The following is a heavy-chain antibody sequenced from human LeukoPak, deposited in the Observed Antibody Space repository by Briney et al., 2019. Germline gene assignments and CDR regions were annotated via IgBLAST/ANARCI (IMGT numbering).Heavy chain of an antibody. CDR1: GYTFTSYD. D-gene: IGHD6-19*01. Sequence: ASVKVSCKASGYTFTSYDINWVRQATGQGLEWMGWMNPNSGNTGYAQKFQGRVTMTRNTSISTAYMELRSLRSDDTAIFYCARDAGWPQSFDYWGQGTLVTVSS. J-gene: IGHJ4*02. CDR2: MNPNSGNT. V-gene: IGHV1-8*01. CDR3: ARDAGWPQSFDY.